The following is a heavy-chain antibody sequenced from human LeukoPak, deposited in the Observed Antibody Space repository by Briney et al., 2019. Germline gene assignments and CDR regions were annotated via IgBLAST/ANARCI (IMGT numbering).Heavy chain of an antibody. J-gene: IGHJ4*02. CDR2: INPNSGEA. Sequence: ASVKVSCKASGYTFTGYYMHWVRQAPGQGLEWMGWINPNSGEANYAQRFQDRVTMTWDTSISTAYMELSSLRSDDTAVFYCARLSGSGSPHYFDYWGQGTLLTVAS. CDR3: ARLSGSGSPHYFDY. V-gene: IGHV1-2*02. D-gene: IGHD6-19*01. CDR1: GYTFTGYY.